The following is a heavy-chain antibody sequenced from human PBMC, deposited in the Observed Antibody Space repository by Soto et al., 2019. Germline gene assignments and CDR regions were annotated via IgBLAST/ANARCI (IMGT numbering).Heavy chain of an antibody. D-gene: IGHD2-21*01. CDR2: ISSSSSFR. CDR3: ARDPPLSVLVVVATDDF. Sequence: EVQLVESGGGLVKPGGSLRHSCAASGFTFTNHNMNWVRQAPGKGLEWVSSISSSSSFRNYADSVKGRFSISRDNNKNLVYLQMDSLRAEDTAVYYCARDPPLSVLVVVATDDFWGQGTLVTVSS. V-gene: IGHV3-21*02. CDR1: GFTFTNHN. J-gene: IGHJ4*02.